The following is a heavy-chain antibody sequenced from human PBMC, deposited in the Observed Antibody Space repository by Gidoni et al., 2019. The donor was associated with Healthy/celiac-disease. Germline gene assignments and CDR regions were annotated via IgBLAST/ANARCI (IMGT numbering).Heavy chain of an antibody. J-gene: IGHJ4*02. V-gene: IGHV3-33*01. CDR3: ARDGRRSFDY. CDR1: GFTFSRYG. D-gene: IGHD1-26*01. Sequence: QVQLVESGGGVVQPGRSLRLSCAASGFTFSRYGMHWVRQAPGKGLEWVAVIWYDGSNKYYADSVKGRFTISRDNSKNTLYLQMNSLRSEDTAVYYCARDGRRSFDYWGQGTLVTVSS. CDR2: IWYDGSNK.